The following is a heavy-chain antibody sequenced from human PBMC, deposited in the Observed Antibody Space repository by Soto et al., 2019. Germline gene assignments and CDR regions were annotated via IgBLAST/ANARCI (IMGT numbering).Heavy chain of an antibody. V-gene: IGHV3-23*01. CDR1: GFTFTNYA. D-gene: IGHD2-15*01. CDR2: VSRGGST. J-gene: IGHJ4*02. CDR3: AKRRGAGGHFDY. Sequence: EVQLLESGGGLVQPGGSLRLSCAASGFTFTNYAMRWVRQAPGKGLEWVSVVSRGGSTYYADSVTGRFTVSRDNSKHTLSLQMASLRAEDTAVYYCAKRRGAGGHFDYWGQGALVTVSS.